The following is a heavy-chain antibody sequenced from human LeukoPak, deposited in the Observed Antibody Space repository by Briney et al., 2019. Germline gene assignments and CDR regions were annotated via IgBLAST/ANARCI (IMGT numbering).Heavy chain of an antibody. D-gene: IGHD5-12*01. J-gene: IGHJ6*03. CDR2: ISGSGGST. CDR1: GGSISSSAYH. Sequence: ETLSLTCTVSGGSISSSAYHWGWIRQPPGKGLEWVSAISGSGGSTYYADSVKGRFTISRDNSKDTLYLQMNSLRAEDTAVYYCAKDGRDRTSGYGYYYMDVWGKGTTVTVSS. V-gene: IGHV3-23*01. CDR3: AKDGRDRTSGYGYYYMDV.